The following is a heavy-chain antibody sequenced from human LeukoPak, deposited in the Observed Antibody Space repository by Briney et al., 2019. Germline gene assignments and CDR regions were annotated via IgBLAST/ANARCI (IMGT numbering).Heavy chain of an antibody. J-gene: IGHJ5*02. CDR3: ARSLWFGELLQIMAVWFDP. D-gene: IGHD3-10*01. Sequence: SETLSLTCTVSGYSISSGYYWGWIRQPPGKGLEWIGSIYHSGSTYCNPSLKSRVTISVDTSKNQFSLKLSSVTAADTAVYYCARSLWFGELLQIMAVWFDPWGQGTLVTVSS. V-gene: IGHV4-38-2*02. CDR1: GYSISSGYY. CDR2: IYHSGST.